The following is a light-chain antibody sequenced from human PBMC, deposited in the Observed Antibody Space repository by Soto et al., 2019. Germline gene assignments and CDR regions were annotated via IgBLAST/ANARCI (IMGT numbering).Light chain of an antibody. V-gene: IGKV1-5*03. J-gene: IGKJ4*01. CDR1: ESISSG. CDR2: KAS. Sequence: DIQMTQSPSTLSASVGDRVTITCRASESISSGLAWYQQKPGKAPNLLIYKASSLESGVPSRFSGSGSGTEFTLTISSLQPDDFATYYCQQYNSYSLTFGGGTKVDI. CDR3: QQYNSYSLT.